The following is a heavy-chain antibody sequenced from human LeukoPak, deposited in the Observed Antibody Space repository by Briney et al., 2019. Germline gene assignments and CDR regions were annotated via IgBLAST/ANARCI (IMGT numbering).Heavy chain of an antibody. V-gene: IGHV3-20*04. CDR2: ISLNGGST. CDR1: GFTFDEYG. J-gene: IGHJ1*01. D-gene: IGHD3-10*01. Sequence: GGSLRLSCEASGFTFDEYGMSWVRQAPGKGLKWVSGISLNGGSTGYADSVKDRFTISRDNAKNSLYLQMNSLRAEDTALYYCVRGITMFQRWGRGTLVTVSS. CDR3: VRGITMFQR.